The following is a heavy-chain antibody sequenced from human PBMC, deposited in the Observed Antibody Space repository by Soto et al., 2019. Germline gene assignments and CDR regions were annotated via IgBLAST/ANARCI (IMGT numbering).Heavy chain of an antibody. Sequence: EVQLVESGGGLIQPGGSLRLSCAASGFTVSSHYMSWVRQAPGRGLEWVSVTYTGGSTDFADSVKGRFTISGDNSNNTLFLQMNSLRAEDTAVYFCARGNYNYGYSSFDSWGQGTLVTVSS. CDR1: GFTVSSHY. CDR3: ARGNYNYGYSSFDS. J-gene: IGHJ4*02. CDR2: TYTGGST. D-gene: IGHD5-18*01. V-gene: IGHV3-53*01.